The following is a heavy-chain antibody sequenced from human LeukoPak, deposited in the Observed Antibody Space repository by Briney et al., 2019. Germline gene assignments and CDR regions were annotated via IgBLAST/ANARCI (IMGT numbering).Heavy chain of an antibody. V-gene: IGHV3-21*01. D-gene: IGHD1-1*01. CDR1: GFTFNTYS. CDR2: ISRASESI. Sequence: GGSLRLSCAASGFTFNTYSMSWVRQAPGKGLEWVSIISRASESIFYADSVKGRFTISRDHAKNSLYLQMNGLRAEDTAVYCARGATDVTRWFDPWGQGTRVTVSS. CDR3: ARGATDVTRWFDP. J-gene: IGHJ5*02.